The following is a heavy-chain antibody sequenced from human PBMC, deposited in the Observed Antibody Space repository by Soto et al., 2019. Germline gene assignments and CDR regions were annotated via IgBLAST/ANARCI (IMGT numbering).Heavy chain of an antibody. V-gene: IGHV3-53*01. CDR3: ARGGATTDYYYYGMDV. CDR2: IYSGGST. CDR1: GFTVSSNY. J-gene: IGHJ6*02. D-gene: IGHD1-26*01. Sequence: PGGSLRLSCAASGFTVSSNYMSWVRQAPGKGLEWVSVIYSGGSTYYADSVKGRFTISRDNSKNTLYLQMNSLRAEDTAVYYCARGGATTDYYYYGMDVWGQGTTVTVSS.